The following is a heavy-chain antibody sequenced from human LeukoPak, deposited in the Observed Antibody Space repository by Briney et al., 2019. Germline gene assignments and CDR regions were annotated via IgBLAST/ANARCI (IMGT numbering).Heavy chain of an antibody. CDR2: IKSKTDGGTT. D-gene: IGHD3-10*01. CDR3: TTYYYGSGSYYRSFDY. V-gene: IGHV3-15*01. CDR1: GFTFSNAW. J-gene: IGHJ4*02. Sequence: GGSLRLSCAASGFTFSNAWMSWVRQAPGKGLEWVGRIKSKTDGGTTDYAAPVKGRFTISRDDSKNTLYLQVNSLKTEDTAVYYCTTYYYGSGSYYRSFDYWGQGTLVTVSS.